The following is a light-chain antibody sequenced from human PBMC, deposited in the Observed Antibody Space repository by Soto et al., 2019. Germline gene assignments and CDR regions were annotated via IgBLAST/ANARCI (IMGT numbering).Light chain of an antibody. CDR2: GAS. CDR1: QSVSSN. J-gene: IGKJ1*01. Sequence: EILMTQSPATLSVSPGARATLSWRASQSVSSNLAWYQHKPGQAPRLLIYGASPRATGIPGRFSGSGSGTVFALTISSLQSEDFGVYYCQQYNKWPWTFGRGTKVDIK. V-gene: IGKV3-15*01. CDR3: QQYNKWPWT.